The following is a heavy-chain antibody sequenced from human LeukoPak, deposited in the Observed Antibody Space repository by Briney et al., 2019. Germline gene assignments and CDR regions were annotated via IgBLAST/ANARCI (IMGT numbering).Heavy chain of an antibody. D-gene: IGHD5-24*01. CDR1: GFTFDDYA. J-gene: IGHJ4*02. V-gene: IGHV3-43*02. Sequence: AGGSLRLSCAASGFTFDDYAMHWVRQAPGKGLEWVSLISGDGGSTYYADSVKGRFTISRDNSKNSLSLQRNSLRTEDIALYYCAKGDDAFDYWGQGTLVTVHS. CDR2: ISGDGGST. CDR3: AKGDDAFDY.